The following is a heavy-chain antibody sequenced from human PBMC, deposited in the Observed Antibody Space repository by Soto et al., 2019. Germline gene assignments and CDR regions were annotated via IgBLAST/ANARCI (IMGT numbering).Heavy chain of an antibody. V-gene: IGHV4-30-4*01. CDR1: VGSISSGNYC. CDR2: IYSNGSS. D-gene: IGHD5-18*01. Sequence: SGTLSVTCVFPVGSISSGNYCWSWIRESPGKGLEWIGYIYSNGSSYYNPSLRSRVSMSVDTSKNHFSLNLRSVTAADTAVYFCARHGIQLWLYGRDRFDPWGQGTLVTVSS. J-gene: IGHJ5*02. CDR3: ARHGIQLWLYGRDRFDP.